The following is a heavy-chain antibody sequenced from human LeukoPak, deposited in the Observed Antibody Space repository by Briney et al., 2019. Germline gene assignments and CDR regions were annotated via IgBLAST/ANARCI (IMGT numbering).Heavy chain of an antibody. Sequence: SETLSLTCTVSGGSISSYYWSWIRQPPGKGLEWIGYIYYSGSTNYNPSLKSRVTISVDTSKNQFSLKLSSVTAADTAVYYCASVDSGSYRVGYYGMDVWGQGTTVTVSS. CDR2: IYYSGST. V-gene: IGHV4-59*01. D-gene: IGHD1-26*01. J-gene: IGHJ6*02. CDR1: GGSISSYY. CDR3: ASVDSGSYRVGYYGMDV.